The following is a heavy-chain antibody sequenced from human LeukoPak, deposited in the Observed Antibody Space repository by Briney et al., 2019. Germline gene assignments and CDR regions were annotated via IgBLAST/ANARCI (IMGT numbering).Heavy chain of an antibody. CDR3: ARVFPGGGYFDY. CDR2: IYTSGST. V-gene: IGHV4-61*02. Sequence: PSQTLSLTCTVSGGSISSGSYYWSWIRQPAGKGLEWIGRIYTSGSTNYNPSLKSRVTISVDTSKNQFSLKLSSVTAADTAVCYCARVFPGGGYFDYWGQGTLVTVSS. D-gene: IGHD3-16*01. J-gene: IGHJ4*02. CDR1: GGSISSGSYY.